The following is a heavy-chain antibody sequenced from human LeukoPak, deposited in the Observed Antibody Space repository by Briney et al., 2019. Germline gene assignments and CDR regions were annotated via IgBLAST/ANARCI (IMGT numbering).Heavy chain of an antibody. D-gene: IGHD3-3*01. CDR1: GFTFSSYG. Sequence: GGSLRLSCAASGFTFSSYGMHWVRQAPGKGLEWVAVISYDGSNKYYADSVKGRFTISRDNSKNTLYLQMNSLRAEDTAVYYCAKSGILQSFDHWGQGTLVTVSS. CDR3: AKSGILQSFDH. CDR2: ISYDGSNK. J-gene: IGHJ4*02. V-gene: IGHV3-30*18.